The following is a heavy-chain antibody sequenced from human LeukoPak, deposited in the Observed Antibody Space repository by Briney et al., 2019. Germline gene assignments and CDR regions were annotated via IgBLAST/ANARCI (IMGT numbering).Heavy chain of an antibody. Sequence: ASVKVSCKASGYTFTSYYMHWVRQAPGQGLEWMGIINPSGGSTSYAQKFQGRVTMTRDTSTSTVYMELSSLRSEDMAVYYCARLSALPYYYDSSGYSYDYWGQGTLVTVSS. D-gene: IGHD3-22*01. CDR3: ARLSALPYYYDSSGYSYDY. V-gene: IGHV1-46*01. CDR2: INPSGGST. CDR1: GYTFTSYY. J-gene: IGHJ4*02.